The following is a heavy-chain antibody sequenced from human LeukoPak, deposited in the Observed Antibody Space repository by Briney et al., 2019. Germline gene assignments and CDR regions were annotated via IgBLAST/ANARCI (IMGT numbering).Heavy chain of an antibody. CDR2: IYYSGST. D-gene: IGHD4-17*01. CDR1: GGSISSYY. J-gene: IGHJ6*02. V-gene: IGHV4-59*08. CDR3: ATSDYGDYYGMDV. Sequence: PSETLSLTCTVSGGSISSYYWSWIRQPPGKGLEWIGYIYYSGSTNYNPSLKSRVTISVDTSKNQFSLKLSSVTAADTAVYYCATSDYGDYYGMDVWGQGTTVTVSS.